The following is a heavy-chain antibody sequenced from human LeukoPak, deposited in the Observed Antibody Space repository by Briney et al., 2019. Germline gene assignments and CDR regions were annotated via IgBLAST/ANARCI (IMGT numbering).Heavy chain of an antibody. CDR2: IYYSGST. CDR1: GGSISSYY. V-gene: IGHV4-59*01. Sequence: GSLRLSCTVSGGSISSYYWSWIRQPPGKGLEWIGYIYYSGSTNYNPSLKSRVTISVDTSKNQFSLKLSSVTAADTAVYYCARDQGYYYGMDGWSQGTTVTVSS. J-gene: IGHJ6*02. CDR3: ARDQGYYYGMDG.